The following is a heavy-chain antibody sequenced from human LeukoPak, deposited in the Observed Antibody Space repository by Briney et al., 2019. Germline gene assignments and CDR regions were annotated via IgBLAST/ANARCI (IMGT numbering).Heavy chain of an antibody. CDR1: GFTLSSYS. D-gene: IGHD4-17*01. CDR2: ISSSSSYI. J-gene: IGHJ4*02. Sequence: GGPLRLSCAASGFTLSSYSMNWVRHAPGKGLECVSSISSSSSYIYYADSVKGRFTISRDNAKNSLYLQMNSRRAEDTAVYYCARERDGAYDYWGQGTLVTVSS. CDR3: ARERDGAYDY. V-gene: IGHV3-21*01.